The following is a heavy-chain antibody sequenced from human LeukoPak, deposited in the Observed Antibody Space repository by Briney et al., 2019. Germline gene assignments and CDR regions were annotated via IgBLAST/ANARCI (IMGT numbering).Heavy chain of an antibody. CDR2: IDYSGST. CDR1: GGSSSSGDYY. V-gene: IGHV4-30-4*01. Sequence: ASETLSLTCIGSGGSSSSGDYYWSWIRQPPGKGLGWIGYIDYSGSTYYTPSLKSQVTISVDTSKNQVSLKLSSVTAADTAVYYCARAYASSGYYPPGYWGQGTLVTVSS. J-gene: IGHJ4*02. D-gene: IGHD3-22*01. CDR3: ARAYASSGYYPPGY.